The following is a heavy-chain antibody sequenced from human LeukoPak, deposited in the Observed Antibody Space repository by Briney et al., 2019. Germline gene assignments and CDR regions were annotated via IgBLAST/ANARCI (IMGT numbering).Heavy chain of an antibody. D-gene: IGHD3-16*02. CDR1: GGSISSYY. Sequence: NPSETLSLTCTVSGGSISSYYWSWIRQPAGKGLEWIGRIYTSGSTNYNPSLKSRVTMSGDTSKNQFSLKLSSVTAADTAVYYCARDGDTYYDYVWGSYRYEGYFDYWGQGTLVTVSS. CDR3: ARDGDTYYDYVWGSYRYEGYFDY. J-gene: IGHJ4*02. CDR2: IYTSGST. V-gene: IGHV4-4*07.